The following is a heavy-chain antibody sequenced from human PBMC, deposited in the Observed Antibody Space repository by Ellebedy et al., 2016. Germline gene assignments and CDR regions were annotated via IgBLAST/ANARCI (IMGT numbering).Heavy chain of an antibody. V-gene: IGHV5-10-1*01. J-gene: IGHJ5*02. CDR1: GYSFTSYW. D-gene: IGHD6-6*01. Sequence: GESLKISXKGSGYSFTSYWIGWVRQMPGKGLEWMGRIDPSDSYTNYSPSFQGHVTISADKSISTAYLQWSSLKASDTAMYYCARQRPNWFDPWGQGTLVTVSS. CDR2: IDPSDSYT. CDR3: ARQRPNWFDP.